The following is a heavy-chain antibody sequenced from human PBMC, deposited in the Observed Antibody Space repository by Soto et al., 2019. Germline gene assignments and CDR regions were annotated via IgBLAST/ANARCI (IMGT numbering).Heavy chain of an antibody. V-gene: IGHV3-23*01. Sequence: EVQLLESGGGLIQPGGSLRLSCAASGLTFSSYAMSWVRQAPGKGLEWVSAISGSGGSTYYADSVKGRFTISRDNSKNTLYLQMNSLRAEDTAVYYCAFNSGSGSYYFDYWGQGTLVTVSS. CDR1: GLTFSSYA. J-gene: IGHJ4*02. D-gene: IGHD3-10*01. CDR3: AFNSGSGSYYFDY. CDR2: ISGSGGST.